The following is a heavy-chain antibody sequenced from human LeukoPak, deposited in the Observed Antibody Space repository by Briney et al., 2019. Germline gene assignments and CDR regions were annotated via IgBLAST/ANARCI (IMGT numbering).Heavy chain of an antibody. Sequence: GGSLRLSCAASGFTFDDYAMHWVRQAPGKGLEWVSGISWNSDSIGYADSVKGRFTISRDNAKNSLYLQMDSLRAEDTAVYYCARRGILEWLLSRENYYYYMDVWGKGTTVTVSS. CDR2: ISWNSDSI. CDR1: GFTFDDYA. J-gene: IGHJ6*03. V-gene: IGHV3-9*01. CDR3: ARRGILEWLLSRENYYYYMDV. D-gene: IGHD3-3*01.